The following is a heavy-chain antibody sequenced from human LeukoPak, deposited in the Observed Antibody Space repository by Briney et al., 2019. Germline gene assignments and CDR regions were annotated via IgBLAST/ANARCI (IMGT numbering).Heavy chain of an antibody. V-gene: IGHV4-38-2*02. J-gene: IGHJ4*02. CDR1: GYSISSGYY. CDR2: IYHSGST. Sequence: PSETLSLTCTVSGYSISSGYYWGWIRPPPEKGVGWIGSIYHSGSTYYNPSLKSRVTISVDTSKNQFSLKLSSVTAADTAVYYCARDRSVYGGKPDYWGQGTLVTVSS. CDR3: ARDRSVYGGKPDY. D-gene: IGHD4-23*01.